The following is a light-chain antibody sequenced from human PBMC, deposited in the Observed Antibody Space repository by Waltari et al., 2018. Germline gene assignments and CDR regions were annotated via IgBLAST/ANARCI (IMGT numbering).Light chain of an antibody. CDR1: SSDVGNYKR. CDR2: AVS. V-gene: IGLV2-23*02. CDR3: SSYAGSSKGV. J-gene: IGLJ2*01. Sequence: QSALTQPASVSGSPGQSITISCPGTSSDVGNYKRVSWYQQHPGKAPNLIIYAVSKRPSGVSVLFSGSKSGDMASLTISGLQPEDEAEYFCSSYAGSSKGVFGGGTKVTVL.